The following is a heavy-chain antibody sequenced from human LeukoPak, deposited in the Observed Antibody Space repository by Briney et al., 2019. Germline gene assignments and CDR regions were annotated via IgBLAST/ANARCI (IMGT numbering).Heavy chain of an antibody. CDR1: GDSVSSNSAA. Sequence: SQTLSLTCAISGDSVSSNSAAWNWIRQSPSRGLEWLGRTYYRSKWYNDYAVSVKSRITINPDTSKNQFSLQLNSVTPEDTAVYYCARITMVRGVILTPFDYWGQGTLVTVSS. CDR3: ARITMVRGVILTPFDY. J-gene: IGHJ4*02. V-gene: IGHV6-1*01. D-gene: IGHD3-10*01. CDR2: TYYRSKWYN.